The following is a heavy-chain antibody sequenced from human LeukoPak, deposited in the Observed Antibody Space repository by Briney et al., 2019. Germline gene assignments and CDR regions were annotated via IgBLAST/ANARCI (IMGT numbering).Heavy chain of an antibody. D-gene: IGHD4/OR15-4a*01. CDR2: ISGGDGST. J-gene: IGHJ4*02. Sequence: PGGSLRLSCAASGFTFSSYAMSWVRLAPGKGLKWVSSISGGDGSTYYANSVKGRFTISRDNFKNTLYLEMNSLRAEDTALYYCAKSGLFRFDYWSQGTLVTVSS. CDR1: GFTFSSYA. V-gene: IGHV3-23*01. CDR3: AKSGLFRFDY.